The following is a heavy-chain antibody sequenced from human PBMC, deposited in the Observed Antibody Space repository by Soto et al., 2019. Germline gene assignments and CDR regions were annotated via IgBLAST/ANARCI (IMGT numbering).Heavy chain of an antibody. CDR2: IIPIFGTA. Sequence: SVKVSCKASGGTFSCYAISWVRQAPGQGLEWMGGIIPIFGTANYAQKFQGRVTITADESTSTAYMELSSLRSEDTAVYYCARVEDSDFWSGSSPVDVWGQGTLVTVSS. CDR3: ARVEDSDFWSGSSPVDV. V-gene: IGHV1-69*13. D-gene: IGHD3-3*01. CDR1: GGTFSCYA. J-gene: IGHJ4*02.